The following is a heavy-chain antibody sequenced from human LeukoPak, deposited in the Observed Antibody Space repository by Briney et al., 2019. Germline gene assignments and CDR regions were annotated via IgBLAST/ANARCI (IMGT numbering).Heavy chain of an antibody. CDR2: IYYSGTT. J-gene: IGHJ5*02. CDR3: ARESNYHGSGTGWFDP. V-gene: IGHV4-59*01. D-gene: IGHD3-10*01. Sequence: SETLSLTCTVSGGSTSSYYWSWIRQPPGKGLEWIGYIYYSGTTKYNPSLKSRVTISVDTSKNQFSLKLSSVTAADTAVYYCARESNYHGSGTGWFDPWGQGTLVTVSS. CDR1: GGSTSSYY.